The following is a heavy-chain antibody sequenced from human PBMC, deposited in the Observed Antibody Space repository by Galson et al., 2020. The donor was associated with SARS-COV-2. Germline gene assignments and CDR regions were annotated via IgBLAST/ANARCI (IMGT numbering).Heavy chain of an antibody. CDR1: GGSIRSNSDY. Sequence: SETLSLTCPVSGGSIRSNSDYWGWIRQPPGKGLEWIGSIYYSGSTYYNPSLKSRVTISVTTSKNQFSLKLRSVTAADTAVYYCARSRDCGSTTCYPFDFWGQGTLVTVSS. CDR3: ARSRDCGSTTCYPFDF. D-gene: IGHD2-2*01. CDR2: IYYSGST. V-gene: IGHV4-39*01. J-gene: IGHJ4*02.